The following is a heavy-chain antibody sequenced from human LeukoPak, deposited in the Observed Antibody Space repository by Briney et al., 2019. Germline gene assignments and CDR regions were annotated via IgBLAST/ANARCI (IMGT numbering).Heavy chain of an antibody. CDR1: GFTFSSYA. J-gene: IGHJ4*02. CDR2: ISYDGSYK. V-gene: IGHV3-30*04. D-gene: IGHD3-10*01. CDR3: ATIGPYGSGTYILADY. Sequence: GRSLRLSCAASGFTFSSYAMHWVRQAPGKGLEWVAVISYDGSYKSYADSVKGRFTISRDNSKNTLYLQMNSLRAEDTAVYYCATIGPYGSGTYILADYWGQGTLVTVSS.